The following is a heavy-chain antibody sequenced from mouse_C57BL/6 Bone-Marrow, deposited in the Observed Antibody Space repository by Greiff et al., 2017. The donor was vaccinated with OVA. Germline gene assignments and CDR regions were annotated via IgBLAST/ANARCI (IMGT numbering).Heavy chain of an antibody. J-gene: IGHJ2*01. CDR1: GYAFSSSW. D-gene: IGHD1-1*01. V-gene: IGHV1-82*01. CDR3: ARGSIYYYGSSYGY. CDR2: IYPGDGDT. Sequence: QVQLQQSGPELVKPGASVKISCKASGYAFSSSWMNWVKQRPGQGLEWIGRIYPGDGDTNYNGKFKGKATLTADKSSSTAYMQLSSLTSEDSAVYFCARGSIYYYGSSYGYWGQGTTLTVSS.